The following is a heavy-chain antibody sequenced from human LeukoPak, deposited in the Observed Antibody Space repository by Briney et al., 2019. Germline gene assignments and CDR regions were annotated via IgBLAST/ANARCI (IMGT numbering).Heavy chain of an antibody. Sequence: GGSLRLSCAASGFTFSSYAMHWVRQAPGKGLEYVSAISSNGGSTYYANSVKGRFTISRDNSKNTLYLQMGSLRAEDMAVYYCARAVAGATGAFDIWGQGTMVTVSS. V-gene: IGHV3-64*01. CDR1: GFTFSSYA. J-gene: IGHJ3*02. CDR2: ISSNGGST. D-gene: IGHD1-26*01. CDR3: ARAVAGATGAFDI.